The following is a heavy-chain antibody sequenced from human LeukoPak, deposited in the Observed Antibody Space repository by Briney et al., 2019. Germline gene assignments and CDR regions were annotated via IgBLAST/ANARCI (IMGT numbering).Heavy chain of an antibody. J-gene: IGHJ6*02. Sequence: PSETLSLTCTVSGGSISSHYWSWIRQPPGKGLECIGNIYYSGSTRYNSSLKSRVTISVDKSKNQFSLKLRSVTAADTAVYYCARDIGYGSGNYYYYGMDVWGQGTTVTVSS. D-gene: IGHD3-10*01. CDR3: ARDIGYGSGNYYYYGMDV. CDR2: IYYSGST. V-gene: IGHV4-59*11. CDR1: GGSISSHY.